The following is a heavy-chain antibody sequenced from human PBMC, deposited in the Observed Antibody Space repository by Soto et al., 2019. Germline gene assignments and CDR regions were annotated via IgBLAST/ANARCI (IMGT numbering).Heavy chain of an antibody. D-gene: IGHD6-19*01. Sequence: QVQLVESGGGVVQPGRSLRLSCAASGFTFSSYGMHWVGQAPGKGLEWVAVISYDGSNKYYADSVKGRFTISRDNSKNTLYLQMNSLRAEDTAVYYCAIYSSGWYPLDYWGQGTLVTVSS. V-gene: IGHV3-30*03. J-gene: IGHJ4*02. CDR3: AIYSSGWYPLDY. CDR2: ISYDGSNK. CDR1: GFTFSSYG.